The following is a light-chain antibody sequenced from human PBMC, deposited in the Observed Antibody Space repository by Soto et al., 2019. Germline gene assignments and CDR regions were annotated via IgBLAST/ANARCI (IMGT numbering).Light chain of an antibody. CDR1: SSDLGVYNY. V-gene: IGLV2-11*01. Sequence: QSALTQPRSVSGSPGQSVTISCTGTSSDLGVYNYVSWYQHHPGKAPKLIIYDVYKWPSGVPDRFSAPKSDNTASLTISGLQAEDEADYYCCSYTGTYTWVFGGGTKVTVL. CDR2: DVY. J-gene: IGLJ3*02. CDR3: CSYTGTYTWV.